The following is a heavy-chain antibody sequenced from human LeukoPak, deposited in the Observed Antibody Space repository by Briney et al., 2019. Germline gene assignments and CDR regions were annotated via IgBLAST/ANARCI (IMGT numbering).Heavy chain of an antibody. CDR3: AKVLLCFGGFPYYFDY. J-gene: IGHJ4*02. CDR2: ISGSGDIT. Sequence: PGGSLRLSCAASGFTFSSYAMSWVRQAPGKGLEWVSAISGSGDITYYADSVKGRFTISRDNSKNTLYLQMNSLRAEDTAVYYCAKVLLCFGGFPYYFDYWGQGPLVTVSS. V-gene: IGHV3-23*01. D-gene: IGHD3-10*01. CDR1: GFTFSSYA.